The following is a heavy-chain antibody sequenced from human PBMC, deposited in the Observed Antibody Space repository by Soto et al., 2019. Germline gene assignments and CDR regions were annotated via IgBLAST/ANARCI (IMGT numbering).Heavy chain of an antibody. CDR1: GFTFSSYW. Sequence: GGSLRLSCAASGFTFSSYWMSWVRQAPGKGLEWVANIKQDGSEKYYVDSVKGRFTISRDNAKNSLYLQMNSLRAEDTAVYYCATLDYDSSGYYSDWGQGTLVTVSS. J-gene: IGHJ4*02. D-gene: IGHD3-22*01. V-gene: IGHV3-7*03. CDR2: IKQDGSEK. CDR3: ATLDYDSSGYYSD.